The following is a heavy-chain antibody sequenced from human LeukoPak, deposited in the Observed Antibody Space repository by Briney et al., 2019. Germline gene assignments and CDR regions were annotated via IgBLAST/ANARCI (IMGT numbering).Heavy chain of an antibody. J-gene: IGHJ3*02. D-gene: IGHD6-13*01. V-gene: IGHV3-9*03. CDR3: AKVASSSWYDAFDI. CDR2: ISWNSGSI. CDR1: GFTFDDYA. Sequence: PGRSLSLSCAASGFTFDDYAMHWVRQAPGKGVAWVSGISWNSGSIGYADSVKGRFTISRGNAKNSLYLQMNSLRAEDMALYYCAKVASSSWYDAFDIWGQGTMVTVSS.